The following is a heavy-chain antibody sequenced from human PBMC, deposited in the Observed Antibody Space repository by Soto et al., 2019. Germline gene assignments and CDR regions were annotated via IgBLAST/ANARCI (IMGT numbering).Heavy chain of an antibody. D-gene: IGHD5-18*01. Sequence: PGGSLRLSCAASGFTFSSYGMHWVRQAPGKGLEWVAVVWYDGSNKYYADSVKGRFTISRDNSKNTLYLQMNSLRAEDTAVYYCAREAASDTALALNFDYWGQGTLVTVSS. J-gene: IGHJ4*02. V-gene: IGHV3-33*01. CDR1: GFTFSSYG. CDR3: AREAASDTALALNFDY. CDR2: VWYDGSNK.